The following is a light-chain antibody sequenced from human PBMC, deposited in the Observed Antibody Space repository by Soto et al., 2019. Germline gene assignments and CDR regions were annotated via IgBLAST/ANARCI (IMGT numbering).Light chain of an antibody. Sequence: QSALTQPPSASGSPGQSVAISCTGTSSVAGGYNYVSWYQQHPGKAPKLMIHEVNKRPSGVPDRFSGSKSGNTASLTVSGLQAEDEADYYCSSYAGSSNVFGTGTKVTVL. CDR1: SSVAGGYNY. J-gene: IGLJ1*01. V-gene: IGLV2-8*01. CDR3: SSYAGSSNV. CDR2: EVN.